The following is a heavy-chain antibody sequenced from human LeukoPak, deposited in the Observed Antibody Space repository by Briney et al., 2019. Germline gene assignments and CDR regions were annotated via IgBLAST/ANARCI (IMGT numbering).Heavy chain of an antibody. CDR2: IYTSGST. D-gene: IGHD2-2*02. V-gene: IGHV4-61*02. J-gene: IGHJ4*02. Sequence: SETLSLTCTVSGYSISSGYYWGWIRQPAGKGLEWIGRIYTSGSTNYNPSLKSRVTTSVDTSKNQFSLKLSSVTAADTAVYYCARAYCSSTSCYNDYWGQGTLVTVSS. CDR3: ARAYCSSTSCYNDY. CDR1: GYSISSGYY.